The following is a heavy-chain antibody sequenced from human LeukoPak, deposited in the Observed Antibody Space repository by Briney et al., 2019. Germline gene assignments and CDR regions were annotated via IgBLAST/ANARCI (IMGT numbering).Heavy chain of an antibody. CDR2: IRYDGSNK. CDR1: GFTFSSYG. CDR3: AKDSCSSTSCYPEGDY. Sequence: GGSLRLSCAASGFTFSSYGMHWVRQAPGKGLEWVAFIRYDGSNKDYADSVKGRCTISRDNSKNTLYLKMNSLRAEDTAVYYCAKDSCSSTSCYPEGDYWGQGTLVTVSS. V-gene: IGHV3-30*02. D-gene: IGHD2-2*01. J-gene: IGHJ4*02.